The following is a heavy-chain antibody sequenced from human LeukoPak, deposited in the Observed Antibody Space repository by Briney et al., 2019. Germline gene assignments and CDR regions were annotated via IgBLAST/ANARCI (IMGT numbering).Heavy chain of an antibody. D-gene: IGHD2-8*01. J-gene: IGHJ3*02. CDR2: ISGSGGST. CDR1: GFTFSSYA. Sequence: PGGSLRLSCAASGFTFSSYAMSWVRQAPGKGLEWVSAISGSGGSTYYADSVKGRFTISRDNSKNTLYLQMNSLRAEDTAVYYCAKDRSKGYCTNGVCHDAFDIWGQGTMVTVSS. V-gene: IGHV3-23*01. CDR3: AKDRSKGYCTNGVCHDAFDI.